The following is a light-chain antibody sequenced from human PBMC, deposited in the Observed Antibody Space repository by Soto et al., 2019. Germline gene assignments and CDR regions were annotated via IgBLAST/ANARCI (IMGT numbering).Light chain of an antibody. CDR1: QSVGSD. CDR2: DIF. CDR3: QQYNSWHLS. V-gene: IGKV3D-15*01. J-gene: IGKJ4*01. Sequence: EIVLTQSPDTLSLSPWEGASLSCMASQSVGSDLAWYQQKPGQAPRLVIYDIFTRATGVPTRISGSGSGTEFTLTIRSLQSEDFAVYYCQQYNSWHLSFGGGTKVDIK.